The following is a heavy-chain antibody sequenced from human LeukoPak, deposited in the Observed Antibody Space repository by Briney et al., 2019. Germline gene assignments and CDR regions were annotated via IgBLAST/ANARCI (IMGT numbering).Heavy chain of an antibody. CDR2: IWYDGSNK. CDR1: GFTFSSYG. Sequence: PGRSLRLSCAASGFTFSSYGMHWVRQAPGKGLEWVAVIWYDGSNKYYADSVKGRFTISRDNSKNTLYLQMNSLRAEDTAVYYCARDPSSAEDYYGSGIDYWGQGTLVTVSS. J-gene: IGHJ4*02. V-gene: IGHV3-33*08. D-gene: IGHD3-10*01. CDR3: ARDPSSAEDYYGSGIDY.